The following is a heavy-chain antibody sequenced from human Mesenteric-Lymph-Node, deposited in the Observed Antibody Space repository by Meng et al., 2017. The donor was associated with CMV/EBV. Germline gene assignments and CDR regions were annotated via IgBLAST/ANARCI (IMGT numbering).Heavy chain of an antibody. CDR1: GFTFSAFS. J-gene: IGHJ4*02. CDR2: ISWNSGSI. D-gene: IGHD3-3*01. Sequence: GGSLRLSCAASGFTFSAFSMNWVRQAPGKGLEWVSGISWNSGSIGYADSVKGRFTISRDNAKNSLYLQMNSLRAEDTALYYCAKDRNPHYDFWSGYSGGFDYWGQGTLVTVSS. V-gene: IGHV3-9*01. CDR3: AKDRNPHYDFWSGYSGGFDY.